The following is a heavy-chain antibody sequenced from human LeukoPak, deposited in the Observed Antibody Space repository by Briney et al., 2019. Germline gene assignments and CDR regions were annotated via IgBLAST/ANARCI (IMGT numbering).Heavy chain of an antibody. V-gene: IGHV1-69*13. J-gene: IGHJ4*02. Sequence: ASVKVSCKASGVTFSSYAISWVRQAPGQGLEWMGGIIPIFGTANYAQKFQGRVTITADESTSTAYMELSSLRSEDTAVYYYARDRVLVFGVVTAFDYLDQGTLVTVSS. CDR3: ARDRVLVFGVVTAFDY. CDR1: GVTFSSYA. CDR2: IIPIFGTA. D-gene: IGHD3-3*01.